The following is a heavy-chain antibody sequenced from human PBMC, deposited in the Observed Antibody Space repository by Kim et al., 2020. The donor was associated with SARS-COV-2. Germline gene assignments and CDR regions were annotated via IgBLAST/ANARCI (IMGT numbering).Heavy chain of an antibody. CDR2: ISTYNGNT. V-gene: IGHV1-18*01. Sequence: ASVKVSCKTSGYTFTNFGISWVRQAPGQGLEWMGWISTYNGNTKYAQKFQGRVTLTADTSTTTTSMELRSLRSDDTAVYYCARDFLRLRLKTIMGRADEVFDIWGEGTMVTVSS. CDR3: ARDFLRLRLKTIMGRADEVFDI. D-gene: IGHD3-10*01. CDR1: GYTFTNFG. J-gene: IGHJ3*02.